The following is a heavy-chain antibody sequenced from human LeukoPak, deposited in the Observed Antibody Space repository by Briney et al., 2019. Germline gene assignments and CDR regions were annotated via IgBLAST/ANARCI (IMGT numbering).Heavy chain of an antibody. J-gene: IGHJ6*03. V-gene: IGHV4-4*07. CDR1: GGSISSYY. Sequence: PSETLSLTCTVSGGSISSYYWSWIRQPAGKGLEWIGRIYTSGSTNYNPSLKSRVTMSVDTSKNQFSLKLSSVTAADTAVYYCARGVAAKRGGTYYYYYYMDVWGKGTTVTISS. CDR3: ARGVAAKRGGTYYYYYYMDV. D-gene: IGHD2-15*01. CDR2: IYTSGST.